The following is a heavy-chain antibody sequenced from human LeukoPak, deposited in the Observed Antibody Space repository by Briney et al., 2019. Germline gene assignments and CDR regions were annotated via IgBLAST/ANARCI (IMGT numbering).Heavy chain of an antibody. Sequence: GASVKVSCKASGYTFTGYYMHWVRQAPGQGLEWMGWINTNTGNPTYAQGFPGRVVITLDTSVSTAYLQISSLRAKDTAVYYFASSIAIFWVAASIFVNWGDGALGTVSS. CDR2: INTNTGNP. V-gene: IGHV7-4-1*02. CDR1: GYTFTGYY. J-gene: IGHJ4*01. CDR3: ASSIAIFWVAASIFVN. D-gene: IGHD3-3*01.